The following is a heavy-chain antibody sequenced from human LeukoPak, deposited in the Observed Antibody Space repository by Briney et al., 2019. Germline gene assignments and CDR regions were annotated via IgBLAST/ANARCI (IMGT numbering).Heavy chain of an antibody. J-gene: IGHJ4*02. V-gene: IGHV1-8*03. CDR1: GYTFTSYD. D-gene: IGHD6-19*01. CDR2: MNPNSGNT. CDR3: ARGRVVYSSGWYGANEYYFDY. Sequence: ASVKVSCKASGYTFTSYDINWVRQATGQGLEWMGWMNPNSGNTGYAQKFQGRVTITRNTSISTAYMELSSLRSEDTAVYYCARGRVVYSSGWYGANEYYFDYWGQGTLVIVSS.